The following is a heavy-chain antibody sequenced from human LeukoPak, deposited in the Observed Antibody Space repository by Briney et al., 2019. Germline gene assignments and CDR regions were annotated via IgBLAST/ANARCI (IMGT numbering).Heavy chain of an antibody. CDR3: ARDFEISSG. J-gene: IGHJ4*02. V-gene: IGHV3-7*01. CDR1: GFTFSSYS. D-gene: IGHD6-19*01. Sequence: GGSLRLSCAASGFTFSSYSMNWVRQAPGKGLEWVANIKQDESEKYYVDSVKGRFTISRDNAKNSLYLQMNSLRAEDTAVYYCARDFEISSGWGQGTLVTVSS. CDR2: IKQDESEK.